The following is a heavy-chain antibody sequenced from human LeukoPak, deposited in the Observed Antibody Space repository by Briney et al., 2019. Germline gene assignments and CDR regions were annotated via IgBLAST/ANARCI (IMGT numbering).Heavy chain of an antibody. CDR3: ARDRAVAGYDAFDI. J-gene: IGHJ3*02. Sequence: PGGSLRLSCAASGFTFSSYWMSWVRQAPGKGLEWVANIKQGGSEKYYVDSVKGRFTISRDNAKNSLYLQMNSLRAEDTAVYYCARDRAVAGYDAFDIWGQGTMVTVSS. D-gene: IGHD6-19*01. CDR2: IKQGGSEK. V-gene: IGHV3-7*03. CDR1: GFTFSSYW.